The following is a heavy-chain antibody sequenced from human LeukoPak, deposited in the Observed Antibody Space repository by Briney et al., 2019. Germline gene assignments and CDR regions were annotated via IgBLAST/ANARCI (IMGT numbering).Heavy chain of an antibody. CDR2: ISGFNGNT. CDR1: GYSFTTYG. CDR3: ARGGSWAHHDY. Sequence: ASVKVSCKVSGYSFTTYGISWVRQAPGQGLEWMGWISGFNGNTNYAQKLQGRVTMTTDSSTSTAYMELRSLRSDDTAVYYCARGGSWAHHDYWGQGTLVTVSS. J-gene: IGHJ4*02. V-gene: IGHV1-18*01. D-gene: IGHD6-6*01.